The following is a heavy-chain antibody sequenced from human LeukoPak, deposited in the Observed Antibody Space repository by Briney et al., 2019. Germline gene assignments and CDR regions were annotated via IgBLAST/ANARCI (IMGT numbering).Heavy chain of an antibody. J-gene: IGHJ4*02. V-gene: IGHV5-51*01. Sequence: GESPKISCKGSGYTFTNYWIGWVRQMPGKGLEWMGMIYPSDSDTRYSPSFQGQVTMSADKSISTAYLQWSSLKASDTAMYYCARLEGNAFLDYWGQGTLVTVSS. CDR1: GYTFTNYW. D-gene: IGHD3-3*01. CDR2: IYPSDSDT. CDR3: ARLEGNAFLDY.